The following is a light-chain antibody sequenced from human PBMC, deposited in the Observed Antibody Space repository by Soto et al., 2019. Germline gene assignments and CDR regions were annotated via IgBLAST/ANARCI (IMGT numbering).Light chain of an antibody. J-gene: IGKJ1*01. Sequence: DIQMTQSPSSLSGAVGDSVTITCRASQGISNYLAWYQQKPGKAPTLLIYAASTLQSGVPSRFSGSGSGTDFTLTISSLQPEDVATYYCQRYNNAPRTFGQGTKVDIK. CDR2: AAS. V-gene: IGKV1-27*01. CDR1: QGISNY. CDR3: QRYNNAPRT.